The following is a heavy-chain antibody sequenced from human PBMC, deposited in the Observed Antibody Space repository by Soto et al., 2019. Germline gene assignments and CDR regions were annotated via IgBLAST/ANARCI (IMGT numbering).Heavy chain of an antibody. CDR3: ARDRRNGDYDY. CDR1: GGSISSGGYY. V-gene: IGHV4-31*03. Sequence: PSETLSLTCTVSGGSISSGGYYWSWIRQHPGKGLEWIGYIYYSGSTYYNPSLKSRVTISVDTSKNQFSLKLSSVTAADTAVYYCARDRRNGDYDYWGQGTLVTVSS. CDR2: IYYSGST. J-gene: IGHJ4*02. D-gene: IGHD4-17*01.